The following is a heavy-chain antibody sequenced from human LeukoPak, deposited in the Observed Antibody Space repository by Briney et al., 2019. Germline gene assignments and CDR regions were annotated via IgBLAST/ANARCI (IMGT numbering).Heavy chain of an antibody. CDR1: GESISGFY. D-gene: IGHD2-21*01. Sequence: PSETLSLTCTVSGESISGFYWTWIRQPPGKGLEWIGYIYYSGSTNYNPSLKSRVTISVDTSKNQFSLKLSSVTAADTAVCYCARGVVIAPQTFDYWGQGNLVTVSS. CDR3: ARGVVIAPQTFDY. CDR2: IYYSGST. V-gene: IGHV4-59*01. J-gene: IGHJ4*02.